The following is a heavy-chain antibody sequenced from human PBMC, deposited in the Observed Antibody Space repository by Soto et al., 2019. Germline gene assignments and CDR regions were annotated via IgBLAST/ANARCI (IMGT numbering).Heavy chain of an antibody. D-gene: IGHD2-21*01. Sequence: QVQLVQSGAEVKRPGASVKISCRASGYTFVDYALHWVRQAPGQGLEWVGWMNPNTGNIKYSHNFEDRVSITRDRATITADMELRGLRSEDTAVYFCTREAIVAENWFDPWGQGTLVTVSS. J-gene: IGHJ5*02. CDR3: TREAIVAENWFDP. CDR2: MNPNTGNI. V-gene: IGHV1-3*01. CDR1: GYTFVDYA.